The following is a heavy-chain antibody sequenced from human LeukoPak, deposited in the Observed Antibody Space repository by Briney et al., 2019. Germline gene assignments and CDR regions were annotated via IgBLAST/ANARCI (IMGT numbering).Heavy chain of an antibody. V-gene: IGHV3-23*01. CDR3: AKDPQVVVMATFEY. CDR1: GFTFSSYA. D-gene: IGHD2-21*01. J-gene: IGHJ4*02. Sequence: GGSLRLSWAASGFTFSSYAMSWVRKARGKGLEWVSAISGSGGSTYYADSVKGRFTISRDNSKNTLYLQMNSLRAEDTAVYYCAKDPQVVVMATFEYWGQGTLVTVYS. CDR2: ISGSGGST.